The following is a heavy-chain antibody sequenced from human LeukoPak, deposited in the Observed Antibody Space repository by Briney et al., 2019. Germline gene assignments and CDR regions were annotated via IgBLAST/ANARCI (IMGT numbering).Heavy chain of an antibody. D-gene: IGHD6-13*01. CDR1: GFTVSSNY. V-gene: IGHV3-66*01. CDR2: IYSDGST. CDR3: ARASSAISAAGVRRFFDL. J-gene: IGHJ2*01. Sequence: GGSLRLSCAASGFTVSSNYMSWVRQAPGKGLEWVSVIYSDGSTYYADSVKGRFTISRDNSKNTLYLQMNSLRAEDTAVYYCARASSAISAAGVRRFFDLWGRGTLVTVSS.